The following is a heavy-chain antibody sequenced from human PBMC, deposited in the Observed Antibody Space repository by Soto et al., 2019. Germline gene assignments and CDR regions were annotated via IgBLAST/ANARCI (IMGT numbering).Heavy chain of an antibody. J-gene: IGHJ4*02. CDR2: IYWNDDK. Sequence: QITLKESGPTLVKPTEPLTLTCTVSGFPLSARGVGVGWIRQPPGKALEWLAVIYWNDDKRYSPSLNSRLTITKDTSKNQVVLTITNTDPVDTAKYYCAHSPGGAAPDYWGQGTLVTVSS. CDR3: AHSPGGAAPDY. CDR1: GFPLSARGVG. D-gene: IGHD6-6*01. V-gene: IGHV2-5*01.